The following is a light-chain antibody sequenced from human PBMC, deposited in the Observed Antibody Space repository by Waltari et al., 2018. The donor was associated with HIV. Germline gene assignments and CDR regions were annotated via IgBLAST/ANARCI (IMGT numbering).Light chain of an antibody. CDR2: WGY. CDR1: QSLLHSKGYRY. CDR3: MQALQTQIT. V-gene: IGKV2-28*01. Sequence: DIVMTQSPLSLPVTPGEPASISCRSTQSLLHSKGYRYVEWYLKKPGQLQQLMIYWGYSRAFGVPDRFSGSGSGTDFTLKISRVEAEDAGVYYCMQALQTQITFGQGTRLEIK. J-gene: IGKJ5*01.